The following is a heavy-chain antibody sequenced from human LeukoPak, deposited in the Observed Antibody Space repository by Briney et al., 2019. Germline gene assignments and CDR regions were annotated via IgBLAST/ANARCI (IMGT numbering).Heavy chain of an antibody. V-gene: IGHV3-30-3*01. J-gene: IGHJ3*02. CDR1: GFTFSSYA. D-gene: IGHD5-24*01. CDR2: ISYDGSNK. CDR3: ASRDGYNFHAFDI. Sequence: GGSLRLSCAASGFTFSSYAMHWVRKAPGKGLEWVAVISYDGSNKYYADSVKGRFTISRDNSKNTLYLQMNSLRAEDTAVYYCASRDGYNFHAFDIWGQGTMVTVSS.